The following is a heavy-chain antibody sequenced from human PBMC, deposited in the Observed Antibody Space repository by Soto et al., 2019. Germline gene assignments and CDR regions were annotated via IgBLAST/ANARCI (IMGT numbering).Heavy chain of an antibody. CDR2: ISTTSGTI. J-gene: IGHJ6*03. Sequence: GGSLRLSCAASGFTFSTYSMNWVRQAAGKGLEWVSYISTTSGTIYYADSVKGRFTISRDNARNSLYLQMHSLRAEDTAVYYCARDGRYCTGTGCHNEYYYMDVWDKGTTVTVSS. D-gene: IGHD2-8*02. CDR3: ARDGRYCTGTGCHNEYYYMDV. CDR1: GFTFSTYS. V-gene: IGHV3-48*01.